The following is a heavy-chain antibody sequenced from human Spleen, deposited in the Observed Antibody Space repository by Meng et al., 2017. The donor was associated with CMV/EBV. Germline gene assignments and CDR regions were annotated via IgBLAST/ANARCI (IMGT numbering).Heavy chain of an antibody. V-gene: IGHV3-23*01. CDR2: INGRGDDP. Sequence: GGSLRLSCAASGFTFSNYAMSWVRQAPGKGLEWVSAINGRGDDPYYAGSVNVRFTISRDNAKNTLYLQMNSLRAEDTAVYYCAKYSAVGERLYYFDYWGQGTLVTVSS. J-gene: IGHJ4*02. CDR1: GFTFSNYA. CDR3: AKYSAVGERLYYFDY. D-gene: IGHD2-21*01.